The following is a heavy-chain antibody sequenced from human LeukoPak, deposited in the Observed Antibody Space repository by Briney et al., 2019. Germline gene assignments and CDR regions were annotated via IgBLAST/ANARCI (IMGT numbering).Heavy chain of an antibody. CDR2: IIPIFGTE. D-gene: IGHD2-2*01. CDR1: GGTFSSYA. J-gene: IGHJ5*02. V-gene: IGHV1-69*01. CDR3: AREEGRDIVVVPAAMGVGWFDP. Sequence: SVKVSCKASGGTFSSYAISWVRQAPGQGLEWMGGIIPIFGTENYAQKFQGRVTITADESTSTAYMELSSLRSEDTAVYYCAREEGRDIVVVPAAMGVGWFDPWGQGTLVTVSS.